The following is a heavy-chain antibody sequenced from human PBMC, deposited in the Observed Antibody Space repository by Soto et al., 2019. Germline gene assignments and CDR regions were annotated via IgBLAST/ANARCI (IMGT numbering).Heavy chain of an antibody. J-gene: IGHJ6*02. D-gene: IGHD3-3*02. V-gene: IGHV1-18*01. CDR2: ISAYNGNT. Sequence: QVQLVQSGAEVKKPGASVKVSCKASGYTFTSYGISWVRQASGQGLEWMGWISAYNGNTNYAQKLQGRVTMTTDTSTSTAYMELRSLTADGTAVYYCARDSTENYYYSYGMDVWGQGTTVTVSS. CDR3: ARDSTENYYYSYGMDV. CDR1: GYTFTSYG.